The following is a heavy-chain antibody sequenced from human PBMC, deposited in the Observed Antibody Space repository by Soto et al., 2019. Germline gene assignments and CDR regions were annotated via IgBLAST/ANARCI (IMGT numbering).Heavy chain of an antibody. Sequence: QVQLVQSGAEVKKPGASVKVSCKASGYTFTGYYMHWVRQAPGQGLEWMGWINPNSGGTNYAQKFQGWVTMTRDTSISTAYMELSRLRSDDTAVYYCARGSVDIVLVPAAISGVADWFDPWGQGTLVTVSS. CDR2: INPNSGGT. D-gene: IGHD2-2*01. CDR3: ARGSVDIVLVPAAISGVADWFDP. J-gene: IGHJ5*02. CDR1: GYTFTGYY. V-gene: IGHV1-2*04.